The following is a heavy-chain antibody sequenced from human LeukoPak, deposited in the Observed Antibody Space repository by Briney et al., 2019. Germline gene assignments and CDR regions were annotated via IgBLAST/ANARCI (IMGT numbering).Heavy chain of an antibody. CDR3: AKDRGSYSSGWTGFDY. J-gene: IGHJ4*02. D-gene: IGHD6-19*01. CDR1: GFTVSSNY. Sequence: GGSLRLSCAASGFTVSSNYMSWVRQAPGKGLKWVSVIYSGGSTYYADSVKGRFTISRDNSKNTLYLQMNSLRAEDTAVYYCAKDRGSYSSGWTGFDYWGQGTLVTVSS. V-gene: IGHV3-53*05. CDR2: IYSGGST.